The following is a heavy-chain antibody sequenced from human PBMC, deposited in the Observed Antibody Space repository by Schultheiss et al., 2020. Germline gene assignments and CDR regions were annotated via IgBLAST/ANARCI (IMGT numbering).Heavy chain of an antibody. J-gene: IGHJ6*02. D-gene: IGHD5-12*01. CDR1: GFTFSSYA. CDR3: ARGAYAGYDSGNFYGMGV. Sequence: WGSLRLSCAASGFTFSSYAMSWVRQAPGKGLEWVSVISSSASNIFYADSVKGRFTISRDNAKNSLFLQMDRLRAEDTAVYYCARGAYAGYDSGNFYGMGVWGQGTPVTVSS. CDR2: ISSSASNI. V-gene: IGHV3-21*01.